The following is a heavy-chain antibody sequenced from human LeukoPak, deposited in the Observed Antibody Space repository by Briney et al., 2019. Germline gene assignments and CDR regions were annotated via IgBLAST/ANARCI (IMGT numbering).Heavy chain of an antibody. Sequence: GGSLRLSCAASGFTFSSYSMNWVRQAPGKGLEWVSSINSSSSYIYYAYSVNGRFTISRDNAKNSLYLQMNSLRAEDTAVYYCASEGIAAADPYFDYWGQGTLVTVSS. CDR3: ASEGIAAADPYFDY. CDR2: INSSSSYI. V-gene: IGHV3-21*01. CDR1: GFTFSSYS. J-gene: IGHJ4*02. D-gene: IGHD6-13*01.